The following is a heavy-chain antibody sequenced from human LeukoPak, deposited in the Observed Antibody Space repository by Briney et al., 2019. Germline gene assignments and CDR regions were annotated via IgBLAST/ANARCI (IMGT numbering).Heavy chain of an antibody. D-gene: IGHD6-19*01. CDR3: ARTDSSGWYVFDY. V-gene: IGHV4-59*01. J-gene: IGHJ4*02. Sequence: SETLSLTCTVSGGSISSYYWSWIRQPPGKGLEWIGHIHYSGSTNHNPSLKGRVTISVDTSENQFSLKLISVTAADTAVYYCARTDSSGWYVFDYWGQGTLVTVSS. CDR2: IHYSGST. CDR1: GGSISSYY.